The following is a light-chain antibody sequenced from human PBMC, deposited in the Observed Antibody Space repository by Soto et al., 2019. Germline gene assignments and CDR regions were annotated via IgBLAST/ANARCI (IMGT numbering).Light chain of an antibody. Sequence: QSVLTQPASVSGSPGQSIAISCNGTSSDVGGYNYVSWYQQHPGKAPKLIIFDVTNRPSGVSDRFSGSKSGSTASLTISGLQADDEADYYCTSFAGSGTYVFGTGTKLTVL. CDR1: SSDVGGYNY. CDR3: TSFAGSGTYV. J-gene: IGLJ1*01. V-gene: IGLV2-14*01. CDR2: DVT.